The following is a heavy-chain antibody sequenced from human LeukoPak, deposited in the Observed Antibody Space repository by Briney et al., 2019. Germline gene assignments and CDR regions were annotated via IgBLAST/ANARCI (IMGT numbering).Heavy chain of an antibody. D-gene: IGHD6-13*01. CDR2: ISSSGSTI. Sequence: GGSLRLSCAASGFTFSSYEMNWVRQAPGKGLEWVSYISSSGSTIYYADSVKGRFTISRDNSKNTLYLQMNSLRAEDTAVYYCAKDGEYSSSWDYWGQGTLVTVSS. CDR3: AKDGEYSSSWDY. J-gene: IGHJ4*02. V-gene: IGHV3-48*03. CDR1: GFTFSSYE.